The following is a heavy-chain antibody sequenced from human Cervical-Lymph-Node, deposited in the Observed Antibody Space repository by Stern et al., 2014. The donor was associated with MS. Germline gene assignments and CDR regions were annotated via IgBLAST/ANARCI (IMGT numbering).Heavy chain of an antibody. Sequence: EQLLDSGAEVTKPGSSVKVSCKAFGDTFRTYAVHWVRQDPGRGLEWMGGIVPLFRTTNFAQRFQGRVSISVDEPTSTAYMELSNYCARSWETVTMGGPLDYWGQGTLVTVSS. CDR2: IVPLFRTT. J-gene: IGHJ4*02. CDR3: GGPLDY. CDR1: GDTFRTYA. V-gene: IGHV1-69*01. D-gene: IGHD3-16*01.